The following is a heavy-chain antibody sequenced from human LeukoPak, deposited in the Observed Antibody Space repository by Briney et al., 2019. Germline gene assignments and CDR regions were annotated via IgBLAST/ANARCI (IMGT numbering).Heavy chain of an antibody. V-gene: IGHV3-48*01. Sequence: GGSLRLSCAASGLSFSSYSMNWVRQAPGKGLEWVSYISGSGNAKHYTDSVKGRFTISRDNAKNALYLQMNSLRAEDTAVYFCARDYVYAFDYWGQGTLVTVSS. CDR3: ARDYVYAFDY. J-gene: IGHJ4*02. CDR1: GLSFSSYS. D-gene: IGHD2/OR15-2a*01. CDR2: ISGSGNAK.